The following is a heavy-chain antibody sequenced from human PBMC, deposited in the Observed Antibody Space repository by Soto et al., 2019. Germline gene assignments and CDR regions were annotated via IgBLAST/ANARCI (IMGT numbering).Heavy chain of an antibody. CDR3: ARDLWGYCGTDCYPLDV. CDR1: GGSISGYY. V-gene: IGHV4-59*12. D-gene: IGHD2-21*02. J-gene: IGHJ6*02. CDR2: IYYSGSI. Sequence: PSETLSLTCTVSGGSISGYYWSWIRQPPGKGLEWIGYIYYSGSINYNPSLKSRITISVDTSKNQLSLKLTSVSAADTAVYYCARDLWGYCGTDCYPLDVWGQGTTVTVSS.